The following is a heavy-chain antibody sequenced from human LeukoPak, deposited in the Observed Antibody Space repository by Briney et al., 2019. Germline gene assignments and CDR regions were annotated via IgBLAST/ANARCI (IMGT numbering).Heavy chain of an antibody. CDR1: GFTFSSYA. CDR2: ISYDGSNK. Sequence: PGRSLRLSCAASGFTFSSYAMHWVRQAPGKGLEWVAVISYDGSNKYYADFVKGRFTISRDNAKNSLYLQMNSLGDEDTAVYYCARKGIGNWGNDYWGQGTLVTVSS. V-gene: IGHV3-30-3*01. D-gene: IGHD7-27*01. CDR3: ARKGIGNWGNDY. J-gene: IGHJ4*02.